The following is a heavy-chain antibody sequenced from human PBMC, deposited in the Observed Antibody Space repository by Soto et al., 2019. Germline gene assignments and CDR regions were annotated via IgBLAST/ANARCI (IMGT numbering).Heavy chain of an antibody. Sequence: PSETLSLTXTVSGGSISSYYWSWIRQPPGKGLEWIGYIYYSGSTNYNPSLKSRVTISVDTSKNQFSLKLSSVTAADTAVYYCARARMKQLVVGYYYYGMDVWGQGTTVTVSS. D-gene: IGHD6-6*01. CDR1: GGSISSYY. J-gene: IGHJ6*02. V-gene: IGHV4-59*01. CDR3: ARARMKQLVVGYYYYGMDV. CDR2: IYYSGST.